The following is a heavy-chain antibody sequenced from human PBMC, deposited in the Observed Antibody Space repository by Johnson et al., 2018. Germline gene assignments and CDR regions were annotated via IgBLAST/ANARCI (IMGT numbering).Heavy chain of an antibody. CDR3: TRRAHISNGAYVVYSYYMDI. V-gene: IGHV3-30*04. Sequence: QEELVEAGGGVVEPGRSLRLWCAASGFIFSTYAMNWVRQAPGKGLEWVAIISYDGNDKVYADSVKGRFTSSRDNSKNTLYMQMNSVRADERALYYCTRRAHISNGAYVVYSYYMDILGKGTTVTVSS. CDR2: ISYDGNDK. D-gene: IGHD2-8*01. CDR1: GFIFSTYA. J-gene: IGHJ6*03.